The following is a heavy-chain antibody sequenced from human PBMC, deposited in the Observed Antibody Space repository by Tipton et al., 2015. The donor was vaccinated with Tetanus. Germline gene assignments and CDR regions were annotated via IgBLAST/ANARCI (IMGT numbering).Heavy chain of an antibody. J-gene: IGHJ5*02. CDR2: ISVRGSHT. Sequence: SLRLSCAASGFTFSNYAMAWVRQAPGKGLEWVSGISVRGSHTYYADPVKGRFSISRDNSKNTVYLQMNSLRAEDTAVYYCAKDPASRGWFDPWGQGTLVSVSS. CDR3: AKDPASRGWFDP. V-gene: IGHV3-23*01. CDR1: GFTFSNYA.